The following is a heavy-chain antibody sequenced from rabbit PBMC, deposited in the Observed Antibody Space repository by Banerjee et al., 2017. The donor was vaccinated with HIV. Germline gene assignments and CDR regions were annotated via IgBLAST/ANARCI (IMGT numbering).Heavy chain of an antibody. CDR2: IYAGSSGNT. Sequence: QQQLVESGGGLVQPEGSLTLTCKASGFSFSSSYWICWVRQAPGKGLEWIACIYAGSSGNTYYASWAKGRFTISKASSTTVTLQMTSLTAADTATYFCVRSYASSSGYYYGYYFNLWGQGTLVTVS. D-gene: IGHD1-1*01. CDR1: GFSFSSSYW. J-gene: IGHJ4*01. CDR3: VRSYASSSGYYYGYYFNL. V-gene: IGHV1S45*01.